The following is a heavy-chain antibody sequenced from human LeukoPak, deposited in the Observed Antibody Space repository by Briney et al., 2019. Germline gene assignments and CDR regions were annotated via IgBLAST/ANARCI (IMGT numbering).Heavy chain of an antibody. CDR2: ISSSSSTI. CDR1: GFTFSSYS. V-gene: IGHV3-48*01. CDR3: ARVMIAGPYYDFWGGPSYDAFDI. D-gene: IGHD3-3*01. J-gene: IGHJ3*02. Sequence: GGSLRLSCAASGFTFSSYSMNWVRQAPGKGLEWVSYISSSSSTIYYADSVKGRFTISRDNAKNSLYLQMNSLRAEDTAVYYCARVMIAGPYYDFWGGPSYDAFDIWGQGTMVTVSS.